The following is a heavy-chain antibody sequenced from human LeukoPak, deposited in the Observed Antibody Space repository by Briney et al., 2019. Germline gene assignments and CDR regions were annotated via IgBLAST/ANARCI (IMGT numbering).Heavy chain of an antibody. CDR1: GFTFNNYR. Sequence: GGSLRLSCAASGFTFNNYRMNWVRQAPGKGLEWVANIKQDGSDKYYVDSVKGRFTISRDNAKNSLYLQMNSLRAEDTAAYYCARDRGGYDLDYWGQGTLVTVSS. D-gene: IGHD5-12*01. J-gene: IGHJ4*02. V-gene: IGHV3-7*01. CDR3: ARDRGGYDLDY. CDR2: IKQDGSDK.